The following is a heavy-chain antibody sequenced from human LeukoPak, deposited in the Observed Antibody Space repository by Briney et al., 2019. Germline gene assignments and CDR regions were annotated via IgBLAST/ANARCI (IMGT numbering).Heavy chain of an antibody. CDR1: GGTFSSYA. V-gene: IGHV1-69*01. Sequence: SVKVSYKASGGTFSSYAISWVRQAPGQGLEWMGGIIPIFGTANYAQKFQGRVTITADESTSTAYMELSSLRSEDTAVYYCARDDVRSLYYYYGMDVWGQGTTVTVSS. CDR3: ARDDVRSLYYYYGMDV. J-gene: IGHJ6*02. CDR2: IIPIFGTA.